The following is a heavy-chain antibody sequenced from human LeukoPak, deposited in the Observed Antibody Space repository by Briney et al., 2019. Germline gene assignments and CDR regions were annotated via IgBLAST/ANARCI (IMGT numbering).Heavy chain of an antibody. D-gene: IGHD3-9*01. J-gene: IGHJ4*02. CDR2: IRGDNGNT. Sequence: ASVKVSCKASGYTFSNYGISWVRQAPGQGLEWVGWIRGDNGNTNYAQKLQGRVTMTTDTSTSTAYMELRSLGSDETAVYYCARVDLLTGYYFFDYWGQGALVTVSS. V-gene: IGHV1-18*01. CDR3: ARVDLLTGYYFFDY. CDR1: GYTFSNYG.